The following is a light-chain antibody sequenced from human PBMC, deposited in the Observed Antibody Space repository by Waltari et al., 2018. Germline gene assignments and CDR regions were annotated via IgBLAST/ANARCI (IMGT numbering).Light chain of an antibody. CDR1: PGISSY. CDR2: AAS. V-gene: IGKV1-9*01. CDR3: QQLNSYPRT. Sequence: DIQLTQSPSFLSASVGDRVTITCRSSPGISSYLAWYQQKPVQAPKLLIYAASTLQSGVPARFSGSGSGTEFTLTISSLQPEDFAIYYCQQLNSYPRTFGPGTKVDIK. J-gene: IGKJ3*01.